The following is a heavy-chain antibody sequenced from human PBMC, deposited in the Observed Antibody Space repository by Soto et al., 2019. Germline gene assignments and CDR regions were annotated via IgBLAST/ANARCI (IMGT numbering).Heavy chain of an antibody. V-gene: IGHV4-31*03. Sequence: SETLSLTCTVSGGSISSGGYYWSWIRQHPWKGLEWIGYIYYSGSTYYNPSLKSRVTISVDTSKNQFSLKLSSVTAADTAVYYCAREGDYDSSGSQFDPWGQGXLVTVYS. CDR3: AREGDYDSSGSQFDP. CDR1: GGSISSGGYY. CDR2: IYYSGST. D-gene: IGHD3-22*01. J-gene: IGHJ5*02.